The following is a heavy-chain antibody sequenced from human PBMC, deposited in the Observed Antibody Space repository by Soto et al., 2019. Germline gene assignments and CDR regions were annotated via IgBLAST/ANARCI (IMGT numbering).Heavy chain of an antibody. CDR3: ARGGTSLLLDAFDI. J-gene: IGHJ3*02. CDR2: ISSSSSYI. V-gene: IGHV3-21*01. CDR1: GFTFSSYS. Sequence: GGSLRLSCAASGFTFSSYSMNWVRQAPWKGLEWVSSISSSSSYIYYADSVKGRFTISRDNAKNSLYLQMNSLRAEDTAVYYCARGGTSLLLDAFDIWGQGTMVTVSS. D-gene: IGHD3-22*01.